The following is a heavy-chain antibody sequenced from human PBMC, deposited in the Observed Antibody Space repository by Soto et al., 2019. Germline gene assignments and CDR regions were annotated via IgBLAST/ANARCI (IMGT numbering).Heavy chain of an antibody. D-gene: IGHD6-19*01. Sequence: ASVKVSCKASGGTFSSYTISWVRQAPGQGLEWMGRIIPILGIANYAQKFQGRVTITADKSTSTAYMELSSLRSEDTAVYYCARDPRDSSGWYDKWGQGTLVTVSS. J-gene: IGHJ4*02. V-gene: IGHV1-69*04. CDR1: GGTFSSYT. CDR3: ARDPRDSSGWYDK. CDR2: IIPILGIA.